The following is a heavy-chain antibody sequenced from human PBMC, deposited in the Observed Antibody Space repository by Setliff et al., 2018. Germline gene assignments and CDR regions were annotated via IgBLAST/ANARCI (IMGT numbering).Heavy chain of an antibody. CDR3: ATLSKDFNY. J-gene: IGHJ4*02. D-gene: IGHD3-3*01. V-gene: IGHV3-30*09. CDR2: IWHDGTNK. CDR1: GFTFSNSA. Sequence: HPGGSLRLSCAASGFTFSNSAMSWVRQAPGKGLEWVAIIWHDGTNKYYADSVKGRFDISRDSSKNTVYLQMNSLTAEDTAMYYCATLSKDFNYWGQGTLVTVSS.